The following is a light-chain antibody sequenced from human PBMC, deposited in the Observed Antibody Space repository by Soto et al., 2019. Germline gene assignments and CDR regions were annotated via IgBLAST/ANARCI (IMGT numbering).Light chain of an antibody. CDR2: GAS. CDR3: QQYGSSPGGT. Sequence: EFVLTQSPGTLSLSPGERATLSCRASQSVSSSYLAWYQQKPGQAPRLLIYGASSRATGIADRFSGSGSGTDFTLTISRLEPEDFAVYYCQQYGSSPGGTFGQGTKVEIK. CDR1: QSVSSSY. J-gene: IGKJ1*01. V-gene: IGKV3-20*01.